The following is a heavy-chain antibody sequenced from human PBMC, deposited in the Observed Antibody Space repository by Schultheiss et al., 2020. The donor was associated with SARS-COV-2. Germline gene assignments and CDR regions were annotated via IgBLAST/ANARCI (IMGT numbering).Heavy chain of an antibody. D-gene: IGHD3-3*01. CDR3: ARELRFLEWLLYSWFDP. Sequence: TLSLTCTVSGGSISSYYWSWIRQPAGKGLEWIGRIYTSGSTNYNPSLKSRVTMSVDTSKNQFSLKLSSVTAADTAVYYCARELRFLEWLLYSWFDPWGQGTLVTVSS. J-gene: IGHJ5*02. V-gene: IGHV4-4*07. CDR1: GGSISSYY. CDR2: IYTSGST.